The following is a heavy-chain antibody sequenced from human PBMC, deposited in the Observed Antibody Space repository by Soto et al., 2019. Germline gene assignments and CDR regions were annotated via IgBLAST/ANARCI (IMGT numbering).Heavy chain of an antibody. J-gene: IGHJ6*01. CDR3: SREVNFYGLDV. Sequence: QVQLVQSGAEVKKPGASVKVPCKASGYTFTSYDINWVRQATGQGLEWMGWMNPNSGNTGYAQKXXXXXXXXXXXXXXXAYMXXXXXRSEDTAVYYCSREVNFYGLDVW. V-gene: IGHV1-8*01. CDR1: GYTFTSYD. CDR2: MNPNSGNT.